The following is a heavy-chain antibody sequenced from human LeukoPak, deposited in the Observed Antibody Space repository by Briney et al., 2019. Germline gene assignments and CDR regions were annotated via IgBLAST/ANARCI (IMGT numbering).Heavy chain of an antibody. V-gene: IGHV3-74*01. Sequence: GGSLRLSCDASGFMFSNYWMHWVRQGPGKGLEWVSRIKTDGSGTSYADSVKGRFTISRDNAKNTLYLQMDSLRDDDTAVYFCARDMGPFGGSPGADWGQGTLVIVSS. J-gene: IGHJ4*02. CDR2: IKTDGSGT. CDR1: GFMFSNYW. D-gene: IGHD2-15*01. CDR3: ARDMGPFGGSPGAD.